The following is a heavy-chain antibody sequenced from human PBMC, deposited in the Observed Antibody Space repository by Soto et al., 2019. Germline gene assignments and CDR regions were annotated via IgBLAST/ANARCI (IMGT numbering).Heavy chain of an antibody. CDR3: ARGKVGAPEYFQH. Sequence: SETLSLTCTVSGGSISSYYWSWIRQPPGKGLEWIGYIYYSGSTNYNPSLKSRVTISVDTSKNQFSLKLSSVTAVDTAVYYCARGKVGAPEYFQHWGQGTLVTVSS. CDR1: GGSISSYY. CDR2: IYYSGST. V-gene: IGHV4-59*01. J-gene: IGHJ1*01. D-gene: IGHD1-26*01.